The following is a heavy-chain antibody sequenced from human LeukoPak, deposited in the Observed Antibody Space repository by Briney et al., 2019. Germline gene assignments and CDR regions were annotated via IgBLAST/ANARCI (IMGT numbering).Heavy chain of an antibody. V-gene: IGHV4-38-2*02. D-gene: IGHD3-22*01. CDR3: ARSSESYDSSGYYSYYFDN. J-gene: IGHJ4*02. CDR2: LSHSGSS. CDR1: GYSISSGYY. Sequence: SETLSLTCTVSGYSISSGYYWDWIRQPPGKGLEWIGTLSHSGSSYYNPSLKSRVTISVDTSKNQFSLNLSSVTAADTAVYYCARSSESYDSSGYYSYYFDNWGQGTLVTVSS.